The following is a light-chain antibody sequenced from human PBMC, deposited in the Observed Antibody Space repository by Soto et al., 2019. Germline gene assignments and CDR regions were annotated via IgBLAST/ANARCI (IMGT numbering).Light chain of an antibody. Sequence: DIQMTQSPSTRSASVGDRVTITFRASQSISSWLAWYQQKPGKAPKLLIYDASSLESGVPSRFSGSGSGTEFTLTISSLQPDDFATYYCQQYNSYSRTFGQGTKVDI. CDR2: DAS. CDR3: QQYNSYSRT. J-gene: IGKJ1*01. CDR1: QSISSW. V-gene: IGKV1-5*01.